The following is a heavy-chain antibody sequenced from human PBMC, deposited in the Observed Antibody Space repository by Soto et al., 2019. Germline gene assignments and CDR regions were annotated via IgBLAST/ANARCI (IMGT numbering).Heavy chain of an antibody. J-gene: IGHJ5*01. CDR1: GFTFRNYA. CDR3: AKTRRSRISTSDNWNYENWFDF. Sequence: EVQLLDSGGGLVQPGGSLRLSCVASGFTFRNYAMSWVRQGPGKGLEWVSAVSGSGGVPYYADSVKGRFSISRDNSKDTLFLKMNSLRAEDTAVYYCAKTRRSRISTSDNWNYENWFDFWGQGTLVTVSS. CDR2: VSGSGGVP. V-gene: IGHV3-23*01. D-gene: IGHD1-7*01.